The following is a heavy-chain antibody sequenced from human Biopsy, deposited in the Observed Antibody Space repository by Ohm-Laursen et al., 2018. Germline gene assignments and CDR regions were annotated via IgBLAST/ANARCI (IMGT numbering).Heavy chain of an antibody. CDR2: INTENGNT. CDR3: ARAKLEPVYYYYGMDV. D-gene: IGHD1-1*01. CDR1: GYLFINYG. Sequence: GSSVKVSCKASGYLFINYGISWVRQAPGQGLEWMGWINTENGNTIYAQNLQGRVTMTADTSTSTAYMEVTSLRSDDTAVYYCARAKLEPVYYYYGMDVWGQGTTVTVSS. J-gene: IGHJ6*02. V-gene: IGHV1-18*01.